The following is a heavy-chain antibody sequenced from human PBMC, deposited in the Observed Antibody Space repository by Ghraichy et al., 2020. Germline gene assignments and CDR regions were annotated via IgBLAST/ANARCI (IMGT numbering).Heavy chain of an antibody. CDR1: GFTFNDYA. Sequence: GESLNISCVVSGFTFNDYAMNWVRQAPGKGLEWVSSISDNGDYTYYADSVKGRFAISRDNSKDTLHLQMNSLTADDTAIYYCAKGGFYYGSGSYWGNWFDPWGQGTLVTVSS. D-gene: IGHD3-10*01. CDR2: ISDNGDYT. J-gene: IGHJ5*02. V-gene: IGHV3-23*01. CDR3: AKGGFYYGSGSYWGNWFDP.